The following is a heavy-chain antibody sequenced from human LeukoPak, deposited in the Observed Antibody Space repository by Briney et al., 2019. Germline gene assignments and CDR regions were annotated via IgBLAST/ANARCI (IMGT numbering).Heavy chain of an antibody. CDR2: VSGSGGST. V-gene: IGHV3-23*01. Sequence: GGSLRLSCAASGFTFSTFAMIWVRQPPGKGLEWVSAVSGSGGSTYYADSVKGRFTISRDNSKNTLYLQMNSLRAEDTAVYYCAKVGIVATISVPHFLYWGQGTLVTVSS. J-gene: IGHJ4*02. CDR1: GFTFSTFA. D-gene: IGHD5-12*01. CDR3: AKVGIVATISVPHFLY.